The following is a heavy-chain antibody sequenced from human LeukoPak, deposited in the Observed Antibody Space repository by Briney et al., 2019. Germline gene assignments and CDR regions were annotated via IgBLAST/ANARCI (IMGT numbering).Heavy chain of an antibody. D-gene: IGHD3-9*01. CDR2: ISYDGSNK. CDR1: GFTFSSYA. CDR3: ARDPIEQTNFDWLPLDY. J-gene: IGHJ4*02. Sequence: GGSLRLSCAASGFTFSSYAMHWVRQAPGKGLEWVAVISYDGSNKYYADSVKGRFTISRDNSKNTLYLQMNSLRAEDTAVYYCARDPIEQTNFDWLPLDYWGQGTLVTVSS. V-gene: IGHV3-30-3*01.